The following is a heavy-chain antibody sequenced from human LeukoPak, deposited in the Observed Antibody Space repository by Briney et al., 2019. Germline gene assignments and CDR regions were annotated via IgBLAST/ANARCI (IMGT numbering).Heavy chain of an antibody. D-gene: IGHD6-13*01. V-gene: IGHV1-18*01. Sequence: GASVKVSCRTSGYTFATYGISWVRQAPGQGLEWMGWISAYNGNTNYAQKLQGRVTMTTDTSTSTAYMELRSLRSDDTAVYYCARGDPSIAAAGTEGYYYGMDVWGQGTTVTVSS. CDR1: GYTFATYG. CDR2: ISAYNGNT. J-gene: IGHJ6*02. CDR3: ARGDPSIAAAGTEGYYYGMDV.